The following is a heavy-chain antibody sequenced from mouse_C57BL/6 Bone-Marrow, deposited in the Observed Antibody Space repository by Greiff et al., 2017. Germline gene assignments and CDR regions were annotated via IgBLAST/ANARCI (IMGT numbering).Heavy chain of an antibody. Sequence: VQLVESGAELARPGASVKLSCKASGYTFTSYGISWVKQRTGQGLEWIGEIYPRSGNTYYNEKFKGKATLTADKSSSTAYMELRSLTSEDSAVYFCARGAHYYGSSYGAMDYWGQGTSVTVSS. D-gene: IGHD1-1*01. CDR2: IYPRSGNT. CDR3: ARGAHYYGSSYGAMDY. CDR1: GYTFTSYG. J-gene: IGHJ4*01. V-gene: IGHV1-81*01.